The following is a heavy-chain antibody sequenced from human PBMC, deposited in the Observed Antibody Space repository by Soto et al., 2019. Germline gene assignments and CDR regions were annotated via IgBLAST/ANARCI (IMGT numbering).Heavy chain of an antibody. V-gene: IGHV3-23*01. CDR3: AKGRNHYDSSGYYSFPLDV. J-gene: IGHJ6*02. D-gene: IGHD3-22*01. Sequence: PXGSLRLSCTAAGFTFSTYPMSWVRQAPGKGLGWVSAISGYGGSTYYADSVKGRFTVSRDNSKNTLYLQMNSLRAEDTAVYYCAKGRNHYDSSGYYSFPLDVSGQGTTATVSS. CDR2: ISGYGGST. CDR1: GFTFSTYP.